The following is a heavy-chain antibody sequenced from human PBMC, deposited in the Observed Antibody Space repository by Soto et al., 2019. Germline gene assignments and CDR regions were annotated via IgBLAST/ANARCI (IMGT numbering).Heavy chain of an antibody. V-gene: IGHV3-23*01. J-gene: IGHJ4*02. Sequence: GGSLRHSCASSGFTFSSYAMILVRQAPGKGLEWVSAISGSGGSTYYADSVKGRFTISRDNSKNTLYLQMNSLRAEDTAVYYCAKDIILYYDYVWGSAPDYWGQGTLVTVSS. CDR1: GFTFSSYA. D-gene: IGHD3-16*01. CDR3: AKDIILYYDYVWGSAPDY. CDR2: ISGSGGST.